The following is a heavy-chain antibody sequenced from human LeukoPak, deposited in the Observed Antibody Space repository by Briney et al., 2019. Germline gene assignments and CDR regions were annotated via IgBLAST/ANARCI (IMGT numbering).Heavy chain of an antibody. V-gene: IGHV3-33*06. CDR1: GFTFSTYG. Sequence: GGSLRLSCEASGFTFSTYGMHWVRQAPGKGLEWVGVIWNDGSNKYYADSVKGRFTISRDNSKNTLYLQMNSLRVEDTAVYYCAKDYSRDGYYADTFHIWGQGTMVTVSS. D-gene: IGHD3-3*01. J-gene: IGHJ3*02. CDR2: IWNDGSNK. CDR3: AKDYSRDGYYADTFHI.